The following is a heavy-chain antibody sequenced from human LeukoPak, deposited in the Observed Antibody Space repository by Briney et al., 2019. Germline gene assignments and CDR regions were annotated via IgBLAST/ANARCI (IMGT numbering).Heavy chain of an antibody. CDR3: ARRAYSAAYWKHFDY. J-gene: IGHJ4*02. CDR1: GGSFSDYY. Sequence: SETLSLTCAVYGGSFSDYYWSWIRQPPGKGLEWIGYIYYSGSTNYNPSLKSRVTISVDTSKNQFSLKLNSVTAADTAVYFCARRAYSAAYWKHFDYWGQGTLVTVSS. D-gene: IGHD1-1*01. V-gene: IGHV4-59*08. CDR2: IYYSGST.